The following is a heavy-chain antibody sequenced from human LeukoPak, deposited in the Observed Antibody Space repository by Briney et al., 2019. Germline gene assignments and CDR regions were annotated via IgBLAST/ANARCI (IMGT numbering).Heavy chain of an antibody. CDR1: GFTISNYE. D-gene: IGHD3-22*01. CDR3: ARLHYYDSSGYSLAFDI. Sequence: GGSLRLSCAASGFTISNYEMNWVRQAPGKGLEWLSYISSSGTTTHYADSVKGRFAISRDIAKNSLYPQMNSLRAEDTAVYYCARLHYYDSSGYSLAFDIWGQGTKVTVSS. CDR2: ISSSGTTT. V-gene: IGHV3-48*03. J-gene: IGHJ3*02.